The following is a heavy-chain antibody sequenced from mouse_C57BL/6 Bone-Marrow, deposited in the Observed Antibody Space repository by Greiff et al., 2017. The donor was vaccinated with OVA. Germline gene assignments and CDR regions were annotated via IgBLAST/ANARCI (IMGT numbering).Heavy chain of an antibody. CDR2: ISSGGSYT. CDR3: ARPERGAMDY. V-gene: IGHV5-6*01. J-gene: IGHJ4*01. CDR1: GFTFSSYG. Sequence: EVQLVESGGDLVKPGGSLKLSCAASGFTFSSYGMSWVRQTPDKRLEWVATISSGGSYTYYPDSVKGRFTISRDNAKNTLYLQMSSLKSEDTAMYYWARPERGAMDYWGQGTSVTVSS.